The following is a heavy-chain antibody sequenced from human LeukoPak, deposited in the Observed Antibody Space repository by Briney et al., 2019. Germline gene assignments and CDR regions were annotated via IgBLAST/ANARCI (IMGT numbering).Heavy chain of an antibody. D-gene: IGHD3-10*01. CDR1: GGSISSSSYY. J-gene: IGHJ4*02. CDR3: ARARDIAVSYFGELLSSETYFDY. CDR2: IYYSVST. Sequence: SETLSLTCTVSGGSISSSSYYWGWIRQPPGKGLEWIGYIYYSVSTNYNPSLKSRVTISLDTSQNQFSLKLTSVTAADTAVYYCARARDIAVSYFGELLSSETYFDYWGQGTLVIVSS. V-gene: IGHV4-61*05.